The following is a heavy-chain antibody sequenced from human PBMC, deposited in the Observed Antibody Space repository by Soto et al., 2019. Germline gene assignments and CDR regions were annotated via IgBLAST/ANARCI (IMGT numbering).Heavy chain of an antibody. V-gene: IGHV3-23*01. CDR3: ARDLIQYCSGGSCYAVDP. J-gene: IGHJ5*02. CDR1: GFTFTTYA. D-gene: IGHD2-15*01. Sequence: GGSLRLSCAASGFTFTTYAMSWVRQAPGKGLEWVSTIDDSGTKTYYADSVRGRVTISRDNSKSTLYLQLNSLRAEDTAVYYCARDLIQYCSGGSCYAVDPWGQGTLVTVSS. CDR2: IDDSGTKT.